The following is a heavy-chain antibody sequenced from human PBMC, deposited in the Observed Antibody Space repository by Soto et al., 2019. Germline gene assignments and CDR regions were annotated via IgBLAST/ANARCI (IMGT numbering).Heavy chain of an antibody. Sequence: NPSETLSLTCAVYGGSFSGYYWSWIRQPPGKGLEWIGEINHSGSTNYNPSLKSRVTISVDTSKNQFSLKLSSVTAADTAVYYCARITGGYYFLNWFDPWGQGTLVTVSS. CDR1: GGSFSGYY. CDR3: ARITGGYYFLNWFDP. D-gene: IGHD3-10*01. CDR2: INHSGST. J-gene: IGHJ5*02. V-gene: IGHV4-34*01.